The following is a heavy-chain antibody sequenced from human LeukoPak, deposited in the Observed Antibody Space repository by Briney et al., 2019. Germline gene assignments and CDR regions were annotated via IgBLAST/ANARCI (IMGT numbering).Heavy chain of an antibody. CDR3: TILAGTLSSAY. CDR1: GFTFSNAW. D-gene: IGHD6-13*01. V-gene: IGHV3-15*01. Sequence: GGSLRLSCAASGFTFSNAWMSWVRQASGKGLEWVGRIKSKTDGGTTDYAAPVKGRFTISRDDSKNTLYLQMNSLKTEDTAVYYCTILAGTLSSAYWGQGTLVTVSS. CDR2: IKSKTDGGTT. J-gene: IGHJ4*02.